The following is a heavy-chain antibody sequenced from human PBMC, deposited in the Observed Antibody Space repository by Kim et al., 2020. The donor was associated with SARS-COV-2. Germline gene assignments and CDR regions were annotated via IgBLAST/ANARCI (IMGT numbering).Heavy chain of an antibody. J-gene: IGHJ4*02. V-gene: IGHV4-59*01. CDR3: ATGYSSSGFDY. Sequence: NNYTPSVKSRVTISVDTSKNQCSLKLSSVSAADTAVYSCATGYSSSGFDYWGQGTLGTVSS. CDR2: N. D-gene: IGHD6-13*01.